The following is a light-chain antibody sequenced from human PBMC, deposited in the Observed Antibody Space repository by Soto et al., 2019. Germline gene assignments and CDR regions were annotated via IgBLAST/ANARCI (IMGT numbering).Light chain of an antibody. CDR2: GAS. Sequence: ERVLTHSPTTLSVSSGEKATLSCRASQSVSSNLAWYQQKPGQAPRLLIYGASTRATGIPARFSGSGSGTEFTLTISSLQSEDFAVYYCQQYNNWPRTFGQGTKVDIK. V-gene: IGKV3-15*01. J-gene: IGKJ1*01. CDR3: QQYNNWPRT. CDR1: QSVSSN.